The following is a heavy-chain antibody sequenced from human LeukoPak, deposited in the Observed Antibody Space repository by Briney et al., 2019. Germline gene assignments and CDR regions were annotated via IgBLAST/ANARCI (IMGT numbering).Heavy chain of an antibody. V-gene: IGHV3-30*02. CDR2: VHYDGSNN. CDR3: AKDHGSSDWYYFDY. D-gene: IGHD6-13*01. CDR1: GFTFSSYA. Sequence: GGSLRLSCAASGFTFSSYAMHWVRQAPGKGLEWVAFVHYDGSNNYYTYSVNGRFTISRDNSKKTLYLQMNTLRADDTAVYYCAKDHGSSDWYYFDYWGQGTLVTVSS. J-gene: IGHJ4*02.